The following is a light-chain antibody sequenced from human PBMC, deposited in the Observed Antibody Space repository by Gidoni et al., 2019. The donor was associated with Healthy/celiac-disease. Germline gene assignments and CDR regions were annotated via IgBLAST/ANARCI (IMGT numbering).Light chain of an antibody. CDR2: GAS. J-gene: IGKJ3*01. CDR1: QSVSSSY. Sequence: EIVSTQSPGTLSLSPGERATLSCRASQSVSSSYLAWYQQKPGQAPRLLIYGASSRATGIPDRFSGSGSGTDFTLAISRLEPEDFAVYYCQQFETFGPGTKVDIK. V-gene: IGKV3-20*01. CDR3: QQFET.